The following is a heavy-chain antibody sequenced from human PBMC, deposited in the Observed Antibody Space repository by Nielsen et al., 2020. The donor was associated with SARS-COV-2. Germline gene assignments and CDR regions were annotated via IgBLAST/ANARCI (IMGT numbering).Heavy chain of an antibody. CDR1: GYTFTNHW. Sequence: GESLKISCRGHGYTFTNHWIGWVRQMPGKGLEWMGIIYPDDSETRDNPSFQGQATISVDKSISTAYLQWSSLKASDTAMYYCARPTGDAYNSFDYWGQGTLVTVSS. J-gene: IGHJ4*02. V-gene: IGHV5-51*01. CDR3: ARPTGDAYNSFDY. D-gene: IGHD5-24*01. CDR2: IYPDDSET.